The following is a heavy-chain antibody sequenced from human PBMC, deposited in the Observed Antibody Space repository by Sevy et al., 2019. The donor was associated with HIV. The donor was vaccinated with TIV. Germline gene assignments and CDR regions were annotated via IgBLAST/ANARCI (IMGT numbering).Heavy chain of an antibody. Sequence: GGSLRLSCTASGFTFGDYAMSWVRQAPGKGLEWVAFLKRKAYGGTLDYAASVKGRIISSKDDSKSIAHLQMNDLKTEDTAIYYCTRWEGAQSIFDYWGQGALVTVSS. D-gene: IGHD1-26*01. CDR2: LKRKAYGGTL. J-gene: IGHJ4*02. V-gene: IGHV3-49*04. CDR1: GFTFGDYA. CDR3: TRWEGAQSIFDY.